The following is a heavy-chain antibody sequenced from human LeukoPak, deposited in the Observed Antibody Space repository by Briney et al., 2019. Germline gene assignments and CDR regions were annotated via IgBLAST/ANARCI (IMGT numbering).Heavy chain of an antibody. D-gene: IGHD2-2*01. CDR3: ASPPTRECSSISCPLAN. Sequence: GESLGIFWQGFGNSFPQNWSGWVAKMPGKGLEWLGITFPGAFITRYSPSFQGQVTISVDNTVSAAYLKWSSLIASDTAMYYCASPPTRECSSISCPLANWGQGTLVTVSS. J-gene: IGHJ4*02. CDR1: GNSFPQNW. V-gene: IGHV5-51*01. CDR2: TFPGAFIT.